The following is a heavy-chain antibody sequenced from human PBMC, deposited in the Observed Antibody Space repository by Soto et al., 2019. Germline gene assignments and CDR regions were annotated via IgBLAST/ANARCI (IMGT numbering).Heavy chain of an antibody. CDR2: ITASGATT. CDR1: EFDFSNYA. Sequence: PGGSLRLSCAASEFDFSNYAMAWVRQAPGKGLEWVSHITASGATTYYADSVKGRFTISRDNSKNTVYLHMSALRVEDTAIFFCAKARASGSGSCYDSWGQGTLVTVSS. V-gene: IGHV3-23*01. J-gene: IGHJ4*02. D-gene: IGHD1-26*01. CDR3: AKARASGSGSCYDS.